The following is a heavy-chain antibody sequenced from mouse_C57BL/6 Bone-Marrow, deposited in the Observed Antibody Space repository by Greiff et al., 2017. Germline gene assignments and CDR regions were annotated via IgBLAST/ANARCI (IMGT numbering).Heavy chain of an antibody. Sequence: VQLQQPGAGLVRPGSSVKLSCKASGYTFTSYWMHWVKQRPIQGLEWIGNIDPSDSETHYNQKFKDKATLTVDKSSSTASMQISSLTSEDSAVYYCARCYYGSSPFDYWGQGTTLTVSS. CDR3: ARCYYGSSPFDY. V-gene: IGHV1-52*01. J-gene: IGHJ2*01. D-gene: IGHD1-1*01. CDR2: IDPSDSET. CDR1: GYTFTSYW.